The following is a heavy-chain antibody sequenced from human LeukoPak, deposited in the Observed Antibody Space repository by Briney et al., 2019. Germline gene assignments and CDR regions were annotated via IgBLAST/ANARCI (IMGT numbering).Heavy chain of an antibody. V-gene: IGHV4-38-2*01. J-gene: IGHJ4*02. CDR3: ASIHSGSYYDY. CDR1: GYSISSGYY. Sequence: PSETLALTCAVSGYSISSGYYWGWIRQPPGKGVEWIGSIYHSGSTYYNPSLKSRVTISVDTSKNQFSLKLSSVTAADTAVYYCASIHSGSYYDYWGQGTLVTVSS. D-gene: IGHD1-26*01. CDR2: IYHSGST.